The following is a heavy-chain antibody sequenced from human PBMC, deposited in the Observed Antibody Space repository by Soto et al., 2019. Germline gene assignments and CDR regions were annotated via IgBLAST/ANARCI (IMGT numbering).Heavy chain of an antibody. J-gene: IGHJ4*02. CDR1: GFTVSSNY. CDR2: IYSGGST. Sequence: EVQLVESGGGLVQPGGSLRLSCAASGFTVSSNYMSWVRQAPGKGREWVSVIYSGGSTYYADSVKGRFTISRHNSKNTLYLQMNSLRAEDTAVYYCARLAWYGDYYFDYWGQGTLVTVSS. V-gene: IGHV3-53*04. D-gene: IGHD4-17*01. CDR3: ARLAWYGDYYFDY.